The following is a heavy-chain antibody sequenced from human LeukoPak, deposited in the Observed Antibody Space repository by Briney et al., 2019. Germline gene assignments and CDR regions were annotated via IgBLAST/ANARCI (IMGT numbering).Heavy chain of an antibody. D-gene: IGHD4-17*01. CDR3: ARSYGDYYFDY. J-gene: IGHJ4*02. Sequence: GGSLRLSCAASGFTFSSYSMNWVRQAPGKGLEWISSISSSSSYIYYADSVKGRFTISRDNAKNSLYLQMNSLRAEDTAVYYCARSYGDYYFDYGGKEPLVTVSS. CDR1: GFTFSSYS. CDR2: ISSSSSYI. V-gene: IGHV3-21*01.